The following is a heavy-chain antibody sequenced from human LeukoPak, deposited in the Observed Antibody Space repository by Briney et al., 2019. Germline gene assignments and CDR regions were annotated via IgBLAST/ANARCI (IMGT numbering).Heavy chain of an antibody. V-gene: IGHV4-34*01. D-gene: IGHD1-1*01. CDR3: AKAVAGKRIPPKRFDP. CDR1: GGSFSGYY. Sequence: SETLSLTCAVYGGSFSGYYWSWIRQPPGKGLEWIGEINHSGSTHYNPSLKSRVTISVDTSKNQFSLKLSSVTAADTAVYYFAKAVAGKRIPPKRFDPWGQGTLVTVSS. J-gene: IGHJ5*02. CDR2: INHSGST.